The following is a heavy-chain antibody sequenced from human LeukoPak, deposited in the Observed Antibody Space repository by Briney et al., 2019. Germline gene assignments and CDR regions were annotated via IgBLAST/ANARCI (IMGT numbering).Heavy chain of an antibody. Sequence: GGSLRLSCAASGFTFSSYGMHWVRQAPGKGLEWVAVISYDGSNKYYADSVKGRFTISRDNSKNTLYLQMNSLRAEDTAVYYCAGSSYGYYYYYYMDVWGKGTTVTVSS. CDR2: ISYDGSNK. D-gene: IGHD5-18*01. CDR3: AGSSYGYYYYYYMDV. CDR1: GFTFSSYG. V-gene: IGHV3-30*03. J-gene: IGHJ6*03.